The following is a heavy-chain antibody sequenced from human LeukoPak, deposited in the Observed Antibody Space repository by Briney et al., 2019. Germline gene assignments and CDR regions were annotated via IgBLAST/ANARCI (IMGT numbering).Heavy chain of an antibody. J-gene: IGHJ4*02. CDR2: IIPIFGTA. Sequence: SVKVSCKASGGTFSSYAISWVRQAPGQGLVWMGGIIPIFGTANYAQKFQGRVTITADESTSTAYMELSSLRSEDTAVYYCARGHRSGGSFPPALDYWGQGTPVTVSS. CDR1: GGTFSSYA. D-gene: IGHD2-15*01. CDR3: ARGHRSGGSFPPALDY. V-gene: IGHV1-69*13.